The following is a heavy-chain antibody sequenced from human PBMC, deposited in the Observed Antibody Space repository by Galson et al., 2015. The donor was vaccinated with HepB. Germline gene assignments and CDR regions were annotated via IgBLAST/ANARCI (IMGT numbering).Heavy chain of an antibody. Sequence: SLRLSCAASESTFSDYWMSWVRQAPGKGLEWVAQVKYDGSAKYYVDSAKGRFTISRDNAKNSLYLQMNSLRAEDTAVYYCARDVVPRGIHYVGMDVWGQGTTVTVS. V-gene: IGHV3-7*01. D-gene: IGHD2-21*01. J-gene: IGHJ6*02. CDR1: ESTFSDYW. CDR2: VKYDGSAK. CDR3: ARDVVPRGIHYVGMDV.